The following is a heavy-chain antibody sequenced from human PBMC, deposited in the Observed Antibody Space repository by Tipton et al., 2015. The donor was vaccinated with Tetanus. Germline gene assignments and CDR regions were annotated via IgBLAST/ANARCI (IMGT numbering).Heavy chain of an antibody. V-gene: IGHV4-4*02. CDR1: GGSISGSNW. D-gene: IGHD6-19*01. Sequence: TLSLTCAVSGGSISGSNWWSWVRQPPGKGLEWIGEIHHSGSTNSNPSLKSRVTLSGDNSMNSFSLKLTSVTAADTAVYYCANCGSACAFWGQGTLVTVSS. CDR2: IHHSGST. CDR3: ANCGSACAF. J-gene: IGHJ4*02.